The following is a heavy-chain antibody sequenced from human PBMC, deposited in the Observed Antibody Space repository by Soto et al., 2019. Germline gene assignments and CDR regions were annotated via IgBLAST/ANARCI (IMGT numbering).Heavy chain of an antibody. Sequence: PGGSLRLSCAASGFTFSSYAMSWVRQAPGKGLEWVSAISGSGGSTYYADSVKGRFTISRDNSKNTLYLQMNSLRAEDTAVYYCAKDRLWFGELLLLDYWGQGTLVTVSS. CDR1: GFTFSSYA. CDR2: ISGSGGST. J-gene: IGHJ4*02. D-gene: IGHD3-10*01. CDR3: AKDRLWFGELLLLDY. V-gene: IGHV3-23*01.